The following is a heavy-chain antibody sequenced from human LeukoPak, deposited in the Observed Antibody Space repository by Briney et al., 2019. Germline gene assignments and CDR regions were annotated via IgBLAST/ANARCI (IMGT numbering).Heavy chain of an antibody. CDR2: INHSGST. J-gene: IGHJ4*02. V-gene: IGHV4-34*01. D-gene: IGHD2-2*01. CDR3: ARVLRPAAIGY. Sequence: SETLSLTCAVYGGSFSGYYWSWIRQPPGKGLEWIGEINHSGSTNYNASLKSRVTISVDTSKNQFSLKLSSVTPADTAVYYCARVLRPAAIGYLGQGTLVPVSS. CDR1: GGSFSGYY.